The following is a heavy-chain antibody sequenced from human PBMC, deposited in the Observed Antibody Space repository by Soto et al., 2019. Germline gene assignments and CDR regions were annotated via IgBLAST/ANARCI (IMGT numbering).Heavy chain of an antibody. V-gene: IGHV3-20*01. CDR3: ARGRYSSSSYYYYYYMDV. Sequence: GGSLRLSCAASGFTFDDYCMSWVRQAPGKGLEWVSGINWNGGSTGYADSVKGRFTISRDNAKNSLYLQMNSLRAEDTALYHCARGRYSSSSYYYYYYMDVWGKGTTVTVSS. CDR1: GFTFDDYC. CDR2: INWNGGST. D-gene: IGHD6-6*01. J-gene: IGHJ6*03.